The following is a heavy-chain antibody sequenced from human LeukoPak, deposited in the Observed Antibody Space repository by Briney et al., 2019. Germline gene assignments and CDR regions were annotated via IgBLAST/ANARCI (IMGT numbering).Heavy chain of an antibody. CDR3: AKDTGWYVWSYFDY. CDR1: GFTFSCYG. D-gene: IGHD6-19*01. CDR2: ISYDGSNK. J-gene: IGHJ4*02. Sequence: GRSLRLSCAASGFTFSCYGMHWVRQAPGKGLEWVAVISYDGSNKYYADSVKGRFTISRDNSKNTLYLQMNSLRAEDTAVYYCAKDTGWYVWSYFDYWGQGTLVTVSS. V-gene: IGHV3-30*18.